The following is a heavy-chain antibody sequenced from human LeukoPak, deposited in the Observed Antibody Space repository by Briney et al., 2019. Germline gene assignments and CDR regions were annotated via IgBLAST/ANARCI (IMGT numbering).Heavy chain of an antibody. D-gene: IGHD3-10*01. CDR3: ARGRYYGAGSYWGVPKRNWFDP. V-gene: IGHV4-34*01. Sequence: SETLSLTCAVYGGSFSGYYWSWIRQPPGKGLEWIGEINHSGSTNYNPSLKSRVTISVDTSKNQFSLKLSSVTAADTAVYYCARGRYYGAGSYWGVPKRNWFDPWGQGTLVTVSS. J-gene: IGHJ5*02. CDR1: GGSFSGYY. CDR2: INHSGST.